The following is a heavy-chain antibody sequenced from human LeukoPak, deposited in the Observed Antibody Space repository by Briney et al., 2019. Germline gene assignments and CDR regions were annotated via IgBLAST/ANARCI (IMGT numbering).Heavy chain of an antibody. J-gene: IGHJ4*02. CDR2: ISAYNGNT. Sequence: GASVKVSCKASGYTFTSYGISWVRQAPGQGLEWMGWISAYNGNTNYAQKLQGRVTMTTGTSTSTAYMELRSLRSDDTAVYYCARYYSSGWYDGLYYFDYWGQGTLVTVSS. D-gene: IGHD6-19*01. CDR1: GYTFTSYG. V-gene: IGHV1-18*01. CDR3: ARYYSSGWYDGLYYFDY.